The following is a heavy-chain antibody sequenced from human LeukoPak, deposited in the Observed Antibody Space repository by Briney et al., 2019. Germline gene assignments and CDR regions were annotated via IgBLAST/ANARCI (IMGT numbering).Heavy chain of an antibody. D-gene: IGHD4-11*01. CDR3: ARDFFDTGVTTDNWFDP. J-gene: IGHJ5*02. V-gene: IGHV1-46*01. CDR1: GYTFTSYY. CDR2: INPSGGST. Sequence: RWASVKVSCKASGYTFTSYYMHWVRQAPGQGLEWMGIINPSGGSTSYAQKFQGRVTMTRDMSTSTVYMELSSLRSEDTAVYYCARDFFDTGVTTDNWFDPWGQGTLVTVSS.